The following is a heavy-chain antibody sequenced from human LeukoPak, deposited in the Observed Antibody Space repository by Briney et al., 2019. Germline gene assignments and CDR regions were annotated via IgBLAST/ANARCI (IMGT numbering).Heavy chain of an antibody. V-gene: IGHV4-61*02. CDR1: GGSISSSSHY. J-gene: IGHJ2*01. CDR3: ARDVDSRTTIFGVVGYFDL. D-gene: IGHD3-3*01. CDR2: IYTSGST. Sequence: SETLSLTCTVSGGSISSSSHYWSWIRQPAGRGLEWIGRIYTSGSTNYNPSLKSRVTMSVDTSKNQFSLKLSSVTAADTAVYYCARDVDSRTTIFGVVGYFDLWGRGTLVTVSS.